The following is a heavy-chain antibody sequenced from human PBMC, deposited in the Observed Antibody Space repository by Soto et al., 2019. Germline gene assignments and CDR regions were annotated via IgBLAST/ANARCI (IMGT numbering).Heavy chain of an antibody. V-gene: IGHV4-34*01. J-gene: IGHJ4*02. CDR1: GGSFSGYY. CDR2: INHSGST. Sequence: QVQLQQWGAGRLKPSETLSLTCAVYGGSFSGYYWSWIRQPPGKGLEWIGEINHSGSTNYNPSLKSRVTISVDTSKNQFSLKLSSVTAADTAVYYCARGDSSSRSLLRYWGQGTLVTVSS. CDR3: ARGDSSSRSLLRY. D-gene: IGHD6-13*01.